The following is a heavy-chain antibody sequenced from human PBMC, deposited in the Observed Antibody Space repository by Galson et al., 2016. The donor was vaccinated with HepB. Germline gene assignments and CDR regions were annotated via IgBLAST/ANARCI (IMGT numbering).Heavy chain of an antibody. CDR3: AADYHDTYFDP. Sequence: SLRLSCAASGFTFSSYGMHWVRQAPGKGLEWVAIIWYDGSDKYYADSVKGRFTISRDNSKNTLYVQMHSLRAEDTAVYYCAADYHDTYFDPWGQGTLVTVSS. J-gene: IGHJ5*02. CDR2: IWYDGSDK. V-gene: IGHV3-33*01. CDR1: GFTFSSYG. D-gene: IGHD3-22*01.